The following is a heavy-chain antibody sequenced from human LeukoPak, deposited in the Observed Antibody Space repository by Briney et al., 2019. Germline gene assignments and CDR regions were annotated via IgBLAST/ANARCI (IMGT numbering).Heavy chain of an antibody. D-gene: IGHD2-15*01. V-gene: IGHV1-24*01. CDR2: FDPEDGET. CDR3: ARDAISVVVVAATPDY. CDR1: GYTLTELS. Sequence: GASVKVSCKVSGYTLTELSMHWVRQAPGKGLEWMGGFDPEDGETIYAQKFQGRVTMTEDTSTDTAYMELSSLRSEDTAVYYCARDAISVVVVAATPDYWGQGTLVTVSS. J-gene: IGHJ4*02.